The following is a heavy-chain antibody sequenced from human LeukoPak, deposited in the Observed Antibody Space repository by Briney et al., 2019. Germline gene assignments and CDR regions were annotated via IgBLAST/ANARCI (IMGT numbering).Heavy chain of an antibody. Sequence: GGSLRLSCAASGFTFSLYNMNWVRQAPGKGLERVSSISSSSNYIYYADSVKGRFTISRDNAKNSVYLEMNSLRAEDTAVYYCARDRLRDGYNGYFDYWGQGTLVTVSS. CDR1: GFTFSLYN. V-gene: IGHV3-21*01. CDR3: ARDRLRDGYNGYFDY. J-gene: IGHJ4*02. D-gene: IGHD5-12*01. CDR2: ISSSSNYI.